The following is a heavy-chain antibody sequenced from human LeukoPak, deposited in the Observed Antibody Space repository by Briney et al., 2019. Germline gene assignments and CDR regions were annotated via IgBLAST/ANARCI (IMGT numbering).Heavy chain of an antibody. V-gene: IGHV4-30-4*08. CDR2: IYYSGST. CDR1: GGSISSGDNY. D-gene: IGHD3-3*01. Sequence: SETLSLTCTVSGGSISSGDNYWSWIRPPPGKGLEWIGYIYYSGSTSYNPSLKSRVTISVDTSKNQFSLKLSSVTAADTAVYYCAREEIEEWSIMDVWGKGTTVTVSS. CDR3: AREEIEEWSIMDV. J-gene: IGHJ6*03.